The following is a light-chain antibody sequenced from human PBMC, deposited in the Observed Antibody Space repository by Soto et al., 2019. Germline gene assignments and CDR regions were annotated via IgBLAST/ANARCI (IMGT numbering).Light chain of an antibody. Sequence: DIQMTQSPSTLSASVGDRVTITCRASQSISSWLAWYQQKPGKAPKVLIFQASSLEGGVPSRFSGSGSGTEFTLTISSLQSDDFATYYCQQYENYPLTFGGGTKVEIK. CDR1: QSISSW. V-gene: IGKV1-5*03. CDR3: QQYENYPLT. CDR2: QAS. J-gene: IGKJ4*01.